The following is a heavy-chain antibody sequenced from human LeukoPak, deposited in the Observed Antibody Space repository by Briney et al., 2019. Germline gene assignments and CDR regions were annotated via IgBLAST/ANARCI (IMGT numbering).Heavy chain of an antibody. CDR1: GFTFNSYG. J-gene: IGHJ4*02. CDR2: IRYDGSSK. V-gene: IGHV3-30*02. Sequence: GGSLRLSCAASGFTFNSYGMHWVRQAPGKGLEWVAFIRYDGSSKHYADSVKGRYTISRDNSKNTLYLQMSSLRAEDTAVCYCAKDPDYSNPYYFDYWGQGTLVTVSS. D-gene: IGHD4-11*01. CDR3: AKDPDYSNPYYFDY.